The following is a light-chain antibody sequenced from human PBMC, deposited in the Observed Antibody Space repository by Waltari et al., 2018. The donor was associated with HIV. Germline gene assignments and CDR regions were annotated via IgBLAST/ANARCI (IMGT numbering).Light chain of an antibody. J-gene: IGLJ1*01. CDR1: SFNIGSNF. V-gene: IGLV1-47*01. CDR2: RNN. CDR3: AAWDDSLSGFYV. Sequence: QSVLTQPPSASGTPGQRVTIRCSGSSFNIGSNFVYWYQQLPGAAPKLLIYRNNQRPSGVPVRFSCSKSGTSASLAISGLRSEDEADYYCAAWDDSLSGFYVVGTGTKVTVL.